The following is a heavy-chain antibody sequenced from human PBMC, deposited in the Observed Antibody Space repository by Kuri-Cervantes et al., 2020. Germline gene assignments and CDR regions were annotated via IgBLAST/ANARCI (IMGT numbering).Heavy chain of an antibody. CDR2: ISYDGGNK. V-gene: IGHV3-30*01. D-gene: IGHD2-21*02. CDR3: ARLYCRGGDCFALDT. J-gene: IGHJ4*02. Sequence: GESLKISCAASGFTFSSYAMHWVRQAPGKGLEWVAVISYDGGNKYYADSVKGRFTISRDNSKNTLYLQMNSLRAEDTAVYYCARLYCRGGDCFALDTWGQGTQVTVSS. CDR1: GFTFSSYA.